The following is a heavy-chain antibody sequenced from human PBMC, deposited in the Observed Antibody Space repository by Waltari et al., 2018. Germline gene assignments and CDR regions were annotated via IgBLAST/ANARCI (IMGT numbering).Heavy chain of an antibody. V-gene: IGHV3-21*01. CDR2: ISSSSSYI. CDR1: GFTFSSYS. CDR3: ARDLQVDGYFDY. Sequence: EVQLVESGGGLVKPGGSLRLSCAASGFTFSSYSMNWVRQAPGKGLEWVSSISSSSSYIYYADSVKGRFTISRDNAKNSLYLQMNSLRAEDTAVYYCARDLQVDGYFDYWGQGTLVTVSS. D-gene: IGHD2-8*02. J-gene: IGHJ4*02.